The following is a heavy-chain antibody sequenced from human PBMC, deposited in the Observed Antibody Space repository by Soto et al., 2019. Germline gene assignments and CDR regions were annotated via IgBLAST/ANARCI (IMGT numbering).Heavy chain of an antibody. Sequence: GGTLRLSCVASGIDFSNYAMSWVRQAPGKGLEWVSISSASGRSRYHADSVKGRFTISRDNSKNTLYLHTNNMRAEDTAVYYCAKDGNWLDVYFDVWGQGTPVTVSS. CDR2: SSASGRSR. CDR1: GIDFSNYA. J-gene: IGHJ4*02. D-gene: IGHD6-19*01. V-gene: IGHV3-23*01. CDR3: AKDGNWLDVYFDV.